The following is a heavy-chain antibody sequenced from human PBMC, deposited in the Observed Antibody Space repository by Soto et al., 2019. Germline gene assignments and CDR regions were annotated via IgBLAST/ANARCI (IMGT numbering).Heavy chain of an antibody. D-gene: IGHD2-15*01. CDR2: IIPMLGTT. J-gene: IGHJ4*02. CDR1: GLAFSNSA. Sequence: QLVQSGAEVKKPGSSVKVSCKASGLAFSNSAINWVRQAPGHGLEWMGGIIPMLGTTNYAQKLPGRVTINADQSTSTAYMDLSSLTSEDTAVYYCAKSRWGHYCRGGICHAEFDFWGQGTLVTVSS. V-gene: IGHV1-69*01. CDR3: AKSRWGHYCRGGICHAEFDF.